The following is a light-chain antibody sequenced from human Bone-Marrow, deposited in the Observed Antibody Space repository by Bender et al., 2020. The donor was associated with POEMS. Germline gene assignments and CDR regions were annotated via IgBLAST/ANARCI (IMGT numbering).Light chain of an antibody. Sequence: QSALTQPASVSGSPGQSITISCTGTGSDVGSYKFVSWYQQHPVKAPKVMIYEGTKRPSGVPDRFSGSKSGTSASLAITGLQAEDEGDYYCQSYDNSLGGWVFGGGTKLTVL. CDR1: GSDVGSYKF. CDR3: QSYDNSLGGWV. J-gene: IGLJ3*02. V-gene: IGLV2-14*02. CDR2: EGT.